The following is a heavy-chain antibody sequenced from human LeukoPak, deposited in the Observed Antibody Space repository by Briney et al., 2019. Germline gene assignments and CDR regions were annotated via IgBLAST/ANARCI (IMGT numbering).Heavy chain of an antibody. D-gene: IGHD5-24*01. CDR2: INHSGST. CDR3: ARGSPEVGYNY. V-gene: IGHV4-34*01. J-gene: IGHJ4*02. Sequence: SETLSLTCAVYGGSFSGYYWSWILQPPGKGLEWIGEINHSGSTNYSPSLKSRVTISVDRSKNQFSLKLSSVTAADTAVYYCARGSPEVGYNYWGQGTLVTVSS. CDR1: GGSFSGYY.